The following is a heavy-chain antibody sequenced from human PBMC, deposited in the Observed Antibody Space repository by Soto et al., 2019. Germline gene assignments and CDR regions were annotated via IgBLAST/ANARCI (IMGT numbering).Heavy chain of an antibody. CDR2: IYPGDSDT. CDR3: AHSPLESGYDLLYEAFDI. J-gene: IGHJ3*02. CDR1: GYSFTSYW. Sequence: PGESLKISCKGSGYSFTSYWIGWVRQMPGKGLEWMGIIYPGDSDTRYSPSFQGQVTISADKSISTAYLQWSSLKASDTAMYYCAHSPLESGYDLLYEAFDIWGQGTMVTVSS. V-gene: IGHV5-51*01. D-gene: IGHD5-12*01.